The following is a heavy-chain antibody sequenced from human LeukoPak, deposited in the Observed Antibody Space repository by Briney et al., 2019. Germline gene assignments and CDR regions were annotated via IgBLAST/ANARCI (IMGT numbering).Heavy chain of an antibody. J-gene: IGHJ4*02. V-gene: IGHV3-9*01. CDR3: AKGVVVVAAEYYFDY. CDR2: ISWNSGSI. CDR1: GFTFDDYA. D-gene: IGHD2-15*01. Sequence: PGGSLRLSCAASGFTFDDYAMHWVRQAPGKGLEWVSGISWNSGSIGYADSVKGRFTISRDNAKNSLYLQMNSLRAEDTALYYCAKGVVVVAAEYYFDYWGQGTLVTVSS.